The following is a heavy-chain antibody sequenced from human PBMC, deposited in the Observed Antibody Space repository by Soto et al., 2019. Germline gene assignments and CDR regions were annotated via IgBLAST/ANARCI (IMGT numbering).Heavy chain of an antibody. CDR3: AREGSRMKTSKYYYGMDV. Sequence: QVQLVQSGAEVKKPGASVKVSCKASGYTFTGYYMHWVRQAPGQGLEWMGWINPNSGGTNYAQKFQGLVTMTRDTPISTAYMELSRLRSADTAVYYWAREGSRMKTSKYYYGMDVWGQGTTVTVSS. D-gene: IGHD3-10*01. CDR2: INPNSGGT. CDR1: GYTFTGYY. J-gene: IGHJ6*02. V-gene: IGHV1-2*04.